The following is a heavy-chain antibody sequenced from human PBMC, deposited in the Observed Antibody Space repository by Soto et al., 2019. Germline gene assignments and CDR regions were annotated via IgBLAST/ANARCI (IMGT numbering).Heavy chain of an antibody. CDR3: AGLGYCSGGSCYPYYYYGMDV. D-gene: IGHD2-15*01. V-gene: IGHV4-30-4*01. Sequence: KTSEALSLTCTVYGGSISSGDYYWSWIRQPPGKGLEWIGYIYYSGSTYYSPSLKSRVTISVDTSKNQFSLKLSSVTAADTAVYYCAGLGYCSGGSCYPYYYYGMDVWGQGTTVTVSS. J-gene: IGHJ6*02. CDR2: IYYSGST. CDR1: GGSISSGDYY.